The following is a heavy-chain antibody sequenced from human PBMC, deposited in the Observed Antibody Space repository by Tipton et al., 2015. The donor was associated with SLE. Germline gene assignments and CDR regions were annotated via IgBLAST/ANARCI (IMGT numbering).Heavy chain of an antibody. Sequence: SLRLSCTASGFIVGDNPVSWVRQAPGKGLEWVSSITATGGDTYYADSVKDRFTISRDNSKKTVYLQMKSLRPEDTALYFCARGLKRRFPYDSFDLWGQGTMVTVSS. CDR1: GFIVGDNP. CDR2: ITATGGDT. V-gene: IGHV3-23*01. CDR3: ARGLKRRFPYDSFDL. D-gene: IGHD3-22*01. J-gene: IGHJ3*01.